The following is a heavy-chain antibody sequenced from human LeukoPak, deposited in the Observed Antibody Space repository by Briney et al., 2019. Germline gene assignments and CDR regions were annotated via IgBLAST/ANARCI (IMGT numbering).Heavy chain of an antibody. CDR2: IYSGDNT. V-gene: IGHV3-53*01. CDR1: GFSVSTNY. D-gene: IGHD5-18*01. J-gene: IGHJ3*01. CDR3: AREGSGYTYGYNDAFDL. Sequence: PGGSLRLSCAASGFSVSTNYMSWVRQAPGKGLDWVSGIYSGDNTYYADSVKGRFTISRDNSENTLYLQMSSLRADDTAVYFCAREGSGYTYGYNDAFDLWGQGTMVTVSS.